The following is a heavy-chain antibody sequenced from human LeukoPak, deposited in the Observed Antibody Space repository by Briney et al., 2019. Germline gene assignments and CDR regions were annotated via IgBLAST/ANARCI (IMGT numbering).Heavy chain of an antibody. V-gene: IGHV1-69*13. D-gene: IGHD3-22*01. CDR3: ARDRGYYYDSSGYYGYFDY. Sequence: EASVKVSCKASGGTFSSYAISWVRQAPGQGLEWMGGIIPIFGTANYAQKFQGRVTITADESTSTAYMELSSLRSEDTAVYYCARDRGYYYDSSGYYGYFDYWGQGTLVTVSS. CDR2: IIPIFGTA. CDR1: GGTFSSYA. J-gene: IGHJ4*02.